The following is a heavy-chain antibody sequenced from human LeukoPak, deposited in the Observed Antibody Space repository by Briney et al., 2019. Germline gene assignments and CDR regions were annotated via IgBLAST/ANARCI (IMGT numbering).Heavy chain of an antibody. D-gene: IGHD3-10*01. V-gene: IGHV4-4*07. J-gene: IGHJ6*02. CDR3: ARDPQITMVRGVTTYYYYDMDV. CDR1: GGSISSYY. CDR2: IYTSGST. Sequence: SETLSLTCTVSGGSISSYYWSWIRQPAGKGLEWIGRIYTSGSTNYNPSLKSRVTMSVDTSKNQFSLKLSSVTAADTAVYYCARDPQITMVRGVTTYYYYDMDVWGQGTTVTVSS.